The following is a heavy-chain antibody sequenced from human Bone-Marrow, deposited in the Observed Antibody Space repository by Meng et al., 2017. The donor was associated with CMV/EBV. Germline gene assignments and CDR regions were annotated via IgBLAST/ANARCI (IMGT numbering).Heavy chain of an antibody. CDR1: GNTSTSYD. V-gene: IGHV1-8*01. Sequence: KAAGNTSTSYDINWGRQGTGQGLEWMGVMNPNSVHTGYAQKFQGSVTVPRAPPITTASLGLSSLRSDDTAVSYGARGVGGSGRGGYWGQGTLVTVSS. J-gene: IGHJ4*02. D-gene: IGHD3-10*01. CDR3: ARGVGGSGRGGY. CDR2: MNPNSVHT.